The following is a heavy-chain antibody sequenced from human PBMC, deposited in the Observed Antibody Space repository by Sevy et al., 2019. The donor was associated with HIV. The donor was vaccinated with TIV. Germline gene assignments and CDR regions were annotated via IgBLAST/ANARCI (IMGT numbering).Heavy chain of an antibody. J-gene: IGHJ6*02. Sequence: ASVKVSCKASGYTFTGYYMHWVRQAPGQWLEWMGWINPNSGGTNYAQKFQGRVTMTRDTSISTAYMELSRLRSDDTAVYYCARSRYCSSTSCYPPYYYYGMDVWGQGTTVTISS. CDR1: GYTFTGYY. V-gene: IGHV1-2*02. D-gene: IGHD2-2*01. CDR2: INPNSGGT. CDR3: ARSRYCSSTSCYPPYYYYGMDV.